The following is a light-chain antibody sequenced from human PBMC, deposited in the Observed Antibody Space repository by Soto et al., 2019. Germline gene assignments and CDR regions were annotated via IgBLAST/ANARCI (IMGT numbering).Light chain of an antibody. Sequence: QSVLTQPASVSGSPGQSITISCTGTSSDVGDFNYVSWYQQHPGKAHKLIIYDVSSRPSGVSNRFSGSKSGNTAALTISGLQAEDEADYYCGSYTSSSTLYVFGGGTKVTVL. CDR3: GSYTSSSTLYV. CDR1: SSDVGDFNY. CDR2: DVS. V-gene: IGLV2-14*03. J-gene: IGLJ1*01.